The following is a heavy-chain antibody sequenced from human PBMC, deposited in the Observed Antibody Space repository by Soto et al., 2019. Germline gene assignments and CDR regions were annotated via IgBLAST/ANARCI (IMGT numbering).Heavy chain of an antibody. CDR3: ARAPLPTYYGSGSYYTPYYYYYMDV. CDR2: INPNSGGT. V-gene: IGHV1-2*04. D-gene: IGHD3-10*01. CDR1: GYTFTGYY. Sequence: ASVKVSCKASGYTFTGYYMHWVRQAPGQGLEWMGWINPNSGGTNYAQKFQGWVTMTRDTSISTAYMELSRLRSDDTAVYYCARAPLPTYYGSGSYYTPYYYYYMDVWGKGTTVTVSS. J-gene: IGHJ6*03.